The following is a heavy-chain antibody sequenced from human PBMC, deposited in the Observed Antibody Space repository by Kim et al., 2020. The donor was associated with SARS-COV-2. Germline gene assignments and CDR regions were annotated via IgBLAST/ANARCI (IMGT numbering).Heavy chain of an antibody. CDR1: GGTFSSYA. Sequence: SVKVSCKASGGTFSSYAISWVRQAPGQGLEWMGGIIPIFGTANYAQKFQGRVTITADESTSTAYMELSSLRSEDTAVYYCAGNPHRGYYDSSGYSHYYYYYYGMDVWGQGTTVTVSS. CDR3: AGNPHRGYYDSSGYSHYYYYYYGMDV. V-gene: IGHV1-69*13. D-gene: IGHD3-22*01. J-gene: IGHJ6*02. CDR2: IIPIFGTA.